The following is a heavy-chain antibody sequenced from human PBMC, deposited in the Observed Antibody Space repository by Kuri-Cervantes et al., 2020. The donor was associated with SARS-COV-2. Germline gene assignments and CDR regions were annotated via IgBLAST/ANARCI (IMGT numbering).Heavy chain of an antibody. D-gene: IGHD3/OR15-3a*01. CDR1: GYTFNIYD. J-gene: IGHJ4*02. CDR3: ARYLDWERGIDS. CDR2: MNPNSGIT. Sequence: ASVKVSCKTSGYTFNIYDIHWVRQATGQGLEWMGWMNPNSGITGYAQKFQGGVTMTRDTSRGTAYMELSSLRSDDTAVYFCARYLDWERGIDSWGQGSLVTVSS. V-gene: IGHV1-8*02.